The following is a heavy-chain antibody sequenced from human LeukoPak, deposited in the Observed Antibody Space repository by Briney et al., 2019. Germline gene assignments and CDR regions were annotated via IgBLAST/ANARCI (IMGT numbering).Heavy chain of an antibody. CDR1: GGTFSSYA. CDR3: ARDLRSTSCLDV. CDR2: IIPIFGTA. Sequence: SVKVSCKASGGTFSSYAISWVRQAPGQGLEWMGGIIPIFGTANYAQKFQGRVTITADESTSTAYMELSSLGSEDTAVYYCARDLRSTSCLDVWGKGTTVTVSS. J-gene: IGHJ6*04. V-gene: IGHV1-69*13. D-gene: IGHD2-2*01.